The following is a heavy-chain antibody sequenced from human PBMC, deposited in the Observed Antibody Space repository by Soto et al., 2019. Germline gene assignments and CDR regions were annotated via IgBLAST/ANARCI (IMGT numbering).Heavy chain of an antibody. V-gene: IGHV4-61*01. Sequence: SETLSLTCTVSGGSVSSGSYYWSWIRQPPGMGLEWIGYIYYSGSTNYNPSLKSRVTISVDTSKNQFSLKLSSVTAADTAVYYCARYFPYYHDFWSPVGFDPWGQGTLVTVSS. J-gene: IGHJ5*02. D-gene: IGHD3-3*01. CDR2: IYYSGST. CDR1: GGSVSSGSYY. CDR3: ARYFPYYHDFWSPVGFDP.